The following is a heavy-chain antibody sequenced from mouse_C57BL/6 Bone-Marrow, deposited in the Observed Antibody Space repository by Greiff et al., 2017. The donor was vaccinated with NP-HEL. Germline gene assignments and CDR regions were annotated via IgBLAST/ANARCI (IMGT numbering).Heavy chain of an antibody. CDR2: IATNSGGT. D-gene: IGHD1-1*01. V-gene: IGHV1-72*01. J-gene: IGHJ2*01. CDR1: GYTFTSYW. Sequence: VQLQQPGAELVKPGASVKLSCKASGYTFTSYWMHWVKQRPGRGLEWIGRIATNSGGTKYNEKFHRQAPLTVDKPSSTADMQLSSLTSEDSAVYYGARRGTTVVENFDYWGQGTTLTVSS. CDR3: ARRGTTVVENFDY.